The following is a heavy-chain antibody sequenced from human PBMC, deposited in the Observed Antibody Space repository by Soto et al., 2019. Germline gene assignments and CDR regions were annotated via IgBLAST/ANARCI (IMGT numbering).Heavy chain of an antibody. V-gene: IGHV1-46*01. CDR2: INPSDGNT. CDR1: GYTFTSYY. D-gene: IGHD2-8*02. J-gene: IGHJ4*02. Sequence: QVQLAQSGAEVKMPGASLRVSCTASGYTFTSYYLHWVRQAPGQGLEWMGIINPSDGNTIYAQKFQGRVTMTRDTSTSAVYMELSRLGSEDTAVYYCARVSGYCTATRCSPFDYWGQGTLVTVSS. CDR3: ARVSGYCTATRCSPFDY.